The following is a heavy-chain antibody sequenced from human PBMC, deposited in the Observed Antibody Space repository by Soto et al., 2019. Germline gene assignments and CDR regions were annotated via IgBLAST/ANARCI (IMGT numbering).Heavy chain of an antibody. Sequence: QVQLVQSGTEVKKPGSSVRVSCKASGGTFSRYAISWVRQAPGQGLEWMGGIIPMFGTANYAQKFQGRVTITAVESTSTAYMELSSLRSEDTAVYYCARQFDYESSGYYYPYWGQGTLVTVSS. V-gene: IGHV1-69*01. CDR2: IIPMFGTA. CDR1: GGTFSRYA. J-gene: IGHJ4*02. CDR3: ARQFDYESSGYYYPY. D-gene: IGHD3-22*01.